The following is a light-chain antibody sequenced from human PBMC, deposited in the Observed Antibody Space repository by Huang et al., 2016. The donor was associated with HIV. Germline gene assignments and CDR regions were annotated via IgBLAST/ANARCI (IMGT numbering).Light chain of an antibody. Sequence: EIQMTQSPPSLSASQGVRVTLTCRASQDIGNCLSWFQQKPGGIPKLLIYSASTVQMGVPSLFSGRGSGTEFTLTITNLQPEDVATYYCQRYDTAPRAFGQGTKVDIK. CDR1: QDIGNC. V-gene: IGKV1-27*01. J-gene: IGKJ1*01. CDR3: QRYDTAPRA. CDR2: SAS.